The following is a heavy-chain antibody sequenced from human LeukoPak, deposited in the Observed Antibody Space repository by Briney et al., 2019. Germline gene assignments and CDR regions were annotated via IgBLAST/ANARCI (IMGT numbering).Heavy chain of an antibody. V-gene: IGHV4-39*01. CDR3: AGIRGRHHYYYMDV. CDR1: GGSISSSSYY. CDR2: IYYSGST. J-gene: IGHJ6*03. Sequence: KPSETLSLTCTVSGGSISSSSYYWGWIRQPPGKGLEWIGSIYYSGSTYYNPSLMSRVTISVDTAKSQFSLEVNAMTAADTAVYYCAGIRGRHHYYYMDVWGKGTTATVSS.